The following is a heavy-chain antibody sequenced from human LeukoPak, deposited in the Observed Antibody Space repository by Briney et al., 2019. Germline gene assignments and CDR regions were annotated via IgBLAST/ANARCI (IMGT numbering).Heavy chain of an antibody. CDR2: INHSGST. V-gene: IGHV4-34*01. CDR3: ARTFSSSSWYENY. D-gene: IGHD6-13*01. J-gene: IGHJ4*02. Sequence: SETLSLTCAVYGGSFSGYYWSWIRQPPGKGLEWIGEINHSGSTNYNPSLKSRVTISVDTSKNQFSLKLSSVTAADTAVYYCARTFSSSSWYENYWGQGTLVTVSS. CDR1: GGSFSGYY.